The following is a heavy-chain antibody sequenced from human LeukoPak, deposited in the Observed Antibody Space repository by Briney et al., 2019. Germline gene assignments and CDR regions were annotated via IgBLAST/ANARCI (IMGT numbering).Heavy chain of an antibody. J-gene: IGHJ4*02. CDR2: ISSNGGST. V-gene: IGHV3-64*01. CDR3: ARERLAVAGRGVDY. D-gene: IGHD6-19*01. CDR1: GFTFSSYA. Sequence: GGSLRLSCAASGFTFSSYAMSWVRQAPGKGLEYVSAISSNGGSTYYANSVKGRFTISRDNSKNTLYLQMGSLRAEDMAVYYCARERLAVAGRGVDYWGQGTLVTVSS.